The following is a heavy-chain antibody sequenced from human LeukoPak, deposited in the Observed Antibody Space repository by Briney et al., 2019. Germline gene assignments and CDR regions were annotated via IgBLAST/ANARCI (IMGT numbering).Heavy chain of an antibody. CDR1: GYSISSGYY. CDR2: IYHSGST. CDR3: ARDFQRLGSDAFDF. J-gene: IGHJ3*01. V-gene: IGHV4-38-2*02. D-gene: IGHD2-15*01. Sequence: SETLSLTCTVSGYSISSGYYWGWIRQPPGKGLEWIGSIYHSGSTYYNPSLKSRVTISVDTSKNQFSLKLSSVTAADTAVYYCARDFQRLGSDAFDFWGQGTMVTVSS.